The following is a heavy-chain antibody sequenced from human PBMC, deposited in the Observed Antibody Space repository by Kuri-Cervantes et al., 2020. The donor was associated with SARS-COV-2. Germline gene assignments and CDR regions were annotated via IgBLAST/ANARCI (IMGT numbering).Heavy chain of an antibody. CDR3: ARHLPYSNYERGWFDP. D-gene: IGHD4-11*01. CDR2: IYYSGST. J-gene: IGHJ5*02. CDR1: GGSISSSSHY. V-gene: IGHV4-39*01. Sequence: SETLSLTCTVSGGSISSSSHYWGWIRQPPGKGLEWIGSIYYSGSTYYNPSLKSRVTISVDTSKNQFSLKLSSVTAADTAVYYCARHLPYSNYERGWFDPWGQGTLVTVSS.